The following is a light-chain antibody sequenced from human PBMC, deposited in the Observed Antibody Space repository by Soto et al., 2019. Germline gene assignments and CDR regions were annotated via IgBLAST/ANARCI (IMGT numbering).Light chain of an antibody. CDR1: QSVFYSSNNKNF. V-gene: IGKV4-1*01. CDR3: QQYYSTPPYT. J-gene: IGKJ2*01. CDR2: WAS. Sequence: EIVMTQSPDSLAVSLGERATINCKSSQSVFYSSNNKNFLAWYQQKPGQPPKLLISWASTRESGVPDRFSGSGSGTDFTLTISSLQAEDVAVYYCQQYYSTPPYTFGQGTKLEIK.